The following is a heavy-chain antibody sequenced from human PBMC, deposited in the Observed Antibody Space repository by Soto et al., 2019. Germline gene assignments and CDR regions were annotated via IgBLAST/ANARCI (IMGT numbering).Heavy chain of an antibody. J-gene: IGHJ4*02. CDR1: GFTFSSYS. D-gene: IGHD6-19*01. CDR3: ANLAVATGYYFDY. CDR2: ISSSSSYI. Sequence: EVQLVESGGGLVKPGGSLRLSCAASGFTFSSYSMNWVRQAPGKGLEWVSSISSSSSYIYYADSVKGRFTISRDNSKNTLYLQMNSLRAEDTAVYYCANLAVATGYYFDYWGQGTLVTVSS. V-gene: IGHV3-21*04.